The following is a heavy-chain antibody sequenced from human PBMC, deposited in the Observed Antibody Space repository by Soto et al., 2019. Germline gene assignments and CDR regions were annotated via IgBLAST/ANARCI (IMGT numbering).Heavy chain of an antibody. J-gene: IGHJ5*02. CDR3: ARTMTTSGWFDP. CDR1: GGPITSGGYS. Sequence: PSETLSLTCAVSGGPITSGGYSWSWIRQPPGKGLEWIGYIYHSGGTYYNPSLKSRVTLPIDRTKKQFSPKLKSVTAADTAVYFCARTMTTSGWFDPWGQGTLVTVSS. D-gene: IGHD4-17*01. V-gene: IGHV4-30-2*01. CDR2: IYHSGGT.